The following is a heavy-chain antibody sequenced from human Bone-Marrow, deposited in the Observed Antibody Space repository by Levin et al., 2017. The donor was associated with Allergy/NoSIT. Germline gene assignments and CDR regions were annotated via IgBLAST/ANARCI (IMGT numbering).Heavy chain of an antibody. J-gene: IGHJ5*02. V-gene: IGHV4-39*07. CDR1: GGSISSSSYY. D-gene: IGHD3-10*01. CDR3: ARGGKLLWFGELVTSFDP. CDR2: IYYSGST. Sequence: SETLSLTCTVSGGSISSSSYYWGWIRQPPGKGLEWIGSIYYSGSTYYNPSLKSRVTISVDTSKNQFSLKLSSVTAADTAVYYCARGGKLLWFGELVTSFDPWGQGTLVTVSS.